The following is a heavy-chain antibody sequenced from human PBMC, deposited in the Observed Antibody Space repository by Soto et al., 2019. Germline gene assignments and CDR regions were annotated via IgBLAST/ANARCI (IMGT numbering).Heavy chain of an antibody. J-gene: IGHJ6*02. Sequence: EVQLVESGGGLVQPGGSLRLSCAASGFTVGLNFMTWVRQAPGKGLEWVSVINAGGNTYYADSVKGRFSISRDDSKNTLYLQMNSLRAEDTAVYYCATENYYYGMDVWGQGTTVTVSS. V-gene: IGHV3-66*01. CDR1: GFTVGLNF. CDR3: ATENYYYGMDV. CDR2: INAGGNT.